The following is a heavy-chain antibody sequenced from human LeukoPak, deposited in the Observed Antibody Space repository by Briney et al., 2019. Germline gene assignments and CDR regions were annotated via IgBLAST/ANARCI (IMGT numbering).Heavy chain of an antibody. J-gene: IGHJ4*02. CDR3: ARDGYSYGYGFNYFDY. CDR1: GGSFSGYY. V-gene: IGHV4-34*01. Sequence: SETLSLTCAVYGGSFSGYYWSWIRQPPGKGLEWIGEINHSGSTNYNPSLKSRVTISVDTSKNQFSLKLSSVTAADTAVYYCARDGYSYGYGFNYFDYWGQGTLVTVSS. D-gene: IGHD5-18*01. CDR2: INHSGST.